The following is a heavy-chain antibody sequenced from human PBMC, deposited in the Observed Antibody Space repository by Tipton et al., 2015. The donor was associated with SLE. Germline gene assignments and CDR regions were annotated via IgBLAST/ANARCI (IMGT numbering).Heavy chain of an antibody. CDR1: GGSISSHY. J-gene: IGHJ4*02. CDR2: IYYSGST. Sequence: TLSLTCTVSGGSISSHYWSWIRQPPGKGLEWIGYIYYSGSTYYNPSLKSRVTISVDTSKNQFSLKLSSVTAADTAVYCCAGHAAAALEGYWGQGTLVTVSS. CDR3: AGHAAAALEGY. D-gene: IGHD6-13*01. V-gene: IGHV4-59*08.